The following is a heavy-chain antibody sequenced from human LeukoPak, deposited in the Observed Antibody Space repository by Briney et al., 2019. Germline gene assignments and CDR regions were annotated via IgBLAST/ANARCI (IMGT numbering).Heavy chain of an antibody. V-gene: IGHV4-59*01. J-gene: IGHJ4*02. D-gene: IGHD3-16*02. CDR1: GGSISSYY. CDR3: ARSQYMITFGGVIVRDPRFDY. CDR2: IYYSGST. Sequence: SETLSLTCTVSGGSISSYYWSWIWQPPGKGLEWIGYIYYSGSTNYNPSLKSRVTISVDTSKNQFSLKLSSVTAADTAVYYCARSQYMITFGGVIVRDPRFDYWGQGTLVTVSS.